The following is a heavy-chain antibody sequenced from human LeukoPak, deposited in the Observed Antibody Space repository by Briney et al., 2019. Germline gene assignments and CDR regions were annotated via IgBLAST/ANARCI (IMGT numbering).Heavy chain of an antibody. D-gene: IGHD6-19*01. CDR2: IYYSGST. J-gene: IGHJ4*02. CDR1: GGSISSGDYY. Sequence: PSETLSLTCTVSGGSISSGDYYWSWIRQPPGKGLEWIGYIYYSGSTYYNPSLKSRVTISVDTSKNQFSLKLSSVTAADTAVYYCARRPGIAVAGIFDYWGQGTLVTVSS. V-gene: IGHV4-30-4*08. CDR3: ARRPGIAVAGIFDY.